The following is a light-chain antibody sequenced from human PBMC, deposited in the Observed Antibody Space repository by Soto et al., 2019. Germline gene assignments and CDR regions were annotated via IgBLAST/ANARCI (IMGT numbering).Light chain of an antibody. J-gene: IGKJ1*01. CDR1: QSVPSNY. CDR2: GAS. CDR3: QQYFTTPWT. Sequence: DIVLTQSPGTLSLSPGERATLSCRASQSVPSNYLAWYQQKRGQAPRLLIYGASSGAIGIPDRFSGSGSGTDFTLTITRLEPEDFAVYYCQQYFTTPWTFGQGTRVEIK. V-gene: IGKV3-20*01.